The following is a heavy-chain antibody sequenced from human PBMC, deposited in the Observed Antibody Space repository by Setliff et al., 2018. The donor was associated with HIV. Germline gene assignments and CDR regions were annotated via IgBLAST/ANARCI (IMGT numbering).Heavy chain of an antibody. V-gene: IGHV3-21*01. CDR2: ISGGGKSI. Sequence: GESLRLSCAASGFTFSSYTMHWVRQAPGKGLEWVASISGGGKSIYYADSVKGRFTISRDNADRSLYLQMNSLRAEDTAVYYCVKDEEYIGVVSATMNMPGYYHYYYMDVWGKGSTVTVS. D-gene: IGHD2-2*01. CDR1: GFTFSSYT. J-gene: IGHJ6*03. CDR3: VKDEEYIGVVSATMNMPGYYHYYYMDV.